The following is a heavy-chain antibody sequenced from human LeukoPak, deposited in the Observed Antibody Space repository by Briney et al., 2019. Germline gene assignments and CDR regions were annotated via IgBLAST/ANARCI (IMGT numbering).Heavy chain of an antibody. CDR2: IIPIFAIA. J-gene: IGHJ3*02. CDR1: VGTFSSYA. D-gene: IGHD3-22*01. V-gene: IGHV1-69*04. CDR3: ATSAEYYDSSGCYFVDAFDI. Sequence: SVKVSCKASVGTFSSYAISWVRQAPGQGLEWMGRIIPIFAIANYAQKFQGRVTITADKSTSTAYMELSSLRSEDTAVYYCATSAEYYDSSGCYFVDAFDIWGQGTMVTVSS.